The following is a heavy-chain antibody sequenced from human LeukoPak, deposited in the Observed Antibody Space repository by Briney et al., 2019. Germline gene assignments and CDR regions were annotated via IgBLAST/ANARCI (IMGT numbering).Heavy chain of an antibody. CDR2: ISAYNGNT. J-gene: IGHJ4*02. D-gene: IGHD1-26*01. Sequence: ASVKVSCKASGYTFTSYGISWVRQAPGQGLEWMGWISAYNGNTNYAQKLQGRVTMTTDTSTSTAYMELRSLRSDDTAVYYCARALKWELLENFAYWGQGTLVTVSS. CDR3: ARALKWELLENFAY. V-gene: IGHV1-18*01. CDR1: GYTFTSYG.